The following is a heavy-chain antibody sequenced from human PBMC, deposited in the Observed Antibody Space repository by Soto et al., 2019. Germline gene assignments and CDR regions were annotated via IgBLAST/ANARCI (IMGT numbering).Heavy chain of an antibody. J-gene: IGHJ5*02. CDR2: INPSDGGT. CDR1: GYTFTTYY. Sequence: QVQLVQSGAEVKNPGASVKVSCTASGYTFTTYYMHWVRQAPGQGLEWMGIINPSDGGTRYAQKFQGRVTMTRDTSTSTVYMELSSLRSEDTAVYYCARERSMVRGLNCFDPWGQGTLVTVSS. V-gene: IGHV1-46*01. CDR3: ARERSMVRGLNCFDP. D-gene: IGHD3-10*01.